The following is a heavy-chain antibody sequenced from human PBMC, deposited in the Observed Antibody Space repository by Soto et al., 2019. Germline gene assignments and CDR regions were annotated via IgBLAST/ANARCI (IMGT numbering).Heavy chain of an antibody. Sequence: ASVKVSCKASGYTFTSYGISWVRQAPGQGLEWMGWISAYNGNTNNAQKLQGRVTMTTDTSTSTAYMELRSLGSDDTAVYYCARDPVSKIIAVAGFDYWGQGTLVTVSS. CDR3: ARDPVSKIIAVAGFDY. V-gene: IGHV1-18*01. CDR2: ISAYNGNT. CDR1: GYTFTSYG. D-gene: IGHD6-19*01. J-gene: IGHJ4*02.